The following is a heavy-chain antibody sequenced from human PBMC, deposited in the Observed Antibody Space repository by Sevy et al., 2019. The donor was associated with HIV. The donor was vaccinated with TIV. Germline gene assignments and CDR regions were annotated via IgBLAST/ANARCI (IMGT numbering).Heavy chain of an antibody. CDR1: GFTFSDYW. J-gene: IGHJ4*02. D-gene: IGHD4-17*01. V-gene: IGHV3-7*01. CDR3: ARGVTTVTPFDY. CDR2: IKQDGSDK. Sequence: GGSLRLSCTASGFTFSDYWMSWVRQAPGKGLEWVANIKQDGSDKHYVDSVKGRFTISRDNAKNSLYLQMNSLRAGDTAGYYCARGVTTVTPFDYWGQGTLVTVSS.